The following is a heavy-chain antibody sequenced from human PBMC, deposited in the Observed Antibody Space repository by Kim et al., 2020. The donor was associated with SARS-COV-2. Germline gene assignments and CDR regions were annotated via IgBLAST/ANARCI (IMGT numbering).Heavy chain of an antibody. J-gene: IGHJ4*02. D-gene: IGHD1-26*01. CDR3: ARLRVGATVFLDY. V-gene: IGHV4-39*01. Sequence: SETLSLTCTVSGGSISSSSYYWGWIRQPPGKGLEWIGSIYYSGSTYYNPSLKSRVTISVDTSKNQFSLKLSSVTAADTAVYYCARLRVGATVFLDYWGQGTLVTVSS. CDR1: GGSISSSSYY. CDR2: IYYSGST.